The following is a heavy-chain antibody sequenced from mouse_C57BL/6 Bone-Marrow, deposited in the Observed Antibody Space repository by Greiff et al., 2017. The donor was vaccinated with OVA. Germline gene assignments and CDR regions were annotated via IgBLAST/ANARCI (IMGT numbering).Heavy chain of an antibody. CDR1: GFTFTDYY. CDR2: IRNKANGYTT. D-gene: IGHD2-4*01. V-gene: IGHV7-3*01. J-gene: IGHJ3*01. CDR3: ASYYDYDGAAWFAY. Sequence: EVMLVESGGGLVQPGGSLSLSCAASGFTFTDYYMSWVRQPPGKALEWLGFIRNKANGYTTEYSASVKGRFTISRANSQSILYLQMNALRAEDSATYYCASYYDYDGAAWFAYWGQGTLVTVSA.